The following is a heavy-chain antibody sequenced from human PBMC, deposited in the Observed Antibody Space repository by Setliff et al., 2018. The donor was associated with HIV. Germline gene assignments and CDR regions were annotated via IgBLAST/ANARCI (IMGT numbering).Heavy chain of an antibody. Sequence: PSETLSXNGTVYGGSFSGYYWSWIRQPPGKGLEWIGDITHSGSTNYNPSLKSXXTXXXDTSKNQFSLKMSSVNAADTAVYYCTIYYSNYMDFRQQGTTVTVSS. J-gene: IGHJ6*03. CDR1: GGSFSGYY. V-gene: IGHV4-34*01. CDR3: TIYYSNYMDF. CDR2: ITHSGST.